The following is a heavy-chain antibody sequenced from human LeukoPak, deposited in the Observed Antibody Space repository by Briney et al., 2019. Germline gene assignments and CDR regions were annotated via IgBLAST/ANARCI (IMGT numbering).Heavy chain of an antibody. V-gene: IGHV3-66*01. J-gene: IGHJ2*01. D-gene: IGHD1-1*01. CDR1: GFTVSNNY. Sequence: GGSLRFSCAASGFTVSNNYMGWVRQAPGKGLEWVSVLYSGGNTYYADSVKGRFIISRDNSKNTLYLQMNSLRAEDTAVYYCATSPATGNIYFDLWGRGTLVTVSS. CDR3: ATSPATGNIYFDL. CDR2: LYSGGNT.